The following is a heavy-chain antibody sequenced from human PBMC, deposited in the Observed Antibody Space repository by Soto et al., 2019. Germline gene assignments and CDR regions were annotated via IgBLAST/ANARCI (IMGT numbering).Heavy chain of an antibody. CDR2: ISGSGGST. V-gene: IGHV3-23*01. CDR3: AKDQTYYDILTGYYQGAFDI. D-gene: IGHD3-9*01. CDR1: GFTFSSYA. Sequence: GGSLRLSCAASGFTFSSYAMSWVRQAPGKGLEWVSAISGSGGSTYYADSVKGRFTISRDNSKNTLNLQMNSLRAEDTAIYYCAKDQTYYDILTGYYQGAFDIWGQGTMVTVSS. J-gene: IGHJ3*02.